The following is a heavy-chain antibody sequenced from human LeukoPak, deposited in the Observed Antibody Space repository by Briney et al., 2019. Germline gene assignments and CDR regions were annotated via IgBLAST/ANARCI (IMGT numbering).Heavy chain of an antibody. J-gene: IGHJ4*02. CDR1: GYSFTSYW. Sequence: PGESLKISCKGSGYSFTSYWIGWVRQMPGKGLEWMGIIYPGDSDTRYSPSFQGQVTISADKSISTAYLQWSSLKASDTAMYYCVRSSTMVRGVITYWGQGTLVTVAS. D-gene: IGHD3-10*01. CDR3: VRSSTMVRGVITY. V-gene: IGHV5-51*01. CDR2: IYPGDSDT.